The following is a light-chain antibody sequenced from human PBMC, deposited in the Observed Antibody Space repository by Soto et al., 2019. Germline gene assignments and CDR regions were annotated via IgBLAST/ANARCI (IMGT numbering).Light chain of an antibody. J-gene: IGKJ5*01. Sequence: DIQMTQSPSTLPASAGDRVTITCRASQSIRTWLAWYQQKPGKAPKLLIYDASTLESGVPSRFSGSGAGTEFTLTISSLQPDDFVTYYCQQYKAYPGTFGHGTRL. V-gene: IGKV1-5*01. CDR3: QQYKAYPGT. CDR2: DAS. CDR1: QSIRTW.